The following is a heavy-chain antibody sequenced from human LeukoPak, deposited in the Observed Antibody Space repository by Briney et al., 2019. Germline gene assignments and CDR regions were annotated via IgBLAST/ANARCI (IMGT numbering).Heavy chain of an antibody. D-gene: IGHD1-26*01. CDR2: IKEDESEK. Sequence: GGSLRLSCAVSGFTFSSYWMSWVRQAPGNGPEWVANIKEDESEKNYVDSVKGRFTISRDSAKNSLYLQMNSLRAEDTAVYYCARGGSYLSAFDIWGQGTMVTVSS. J-gene: IGHJ3*02. CDR1: GFTFSSYW. V-gene: IGHV3-7*04. CDR3: ARGGSYLSAFDI.